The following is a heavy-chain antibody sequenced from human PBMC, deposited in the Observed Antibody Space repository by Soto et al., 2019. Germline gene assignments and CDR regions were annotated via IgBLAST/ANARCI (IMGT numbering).Heavy chain of an antibody. J-gene: IGHJ4*02. CDR1: GGSISRSSYC. CDR3: ARRVGRARFDY. D-gene: IGHD6-13*01. CDR2: IYYSGST. V-gene: IGHV4-39*01. Sequence: PSETLSLTCTVSGGSISRSSYCWGWIRQPPGKGLEWIGSIYYSGSTYYNPSLKSRVTISVDTSKNQFSLKLSSVTVADTAVYYCARRVGRARFDYWGQGTQVTVSS.